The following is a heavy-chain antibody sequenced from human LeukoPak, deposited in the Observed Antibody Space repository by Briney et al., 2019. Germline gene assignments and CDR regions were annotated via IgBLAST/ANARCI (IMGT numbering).Heavy chain of an antibody. CDR1: GGTFSSYA. V-gene: IGHV1-69*06. Sequence: SVKVSCKASGGTFSSYAISWVRQAPGQGLEWMGGIIPIFGTANYAQKFQGRVTITADKSTSTAYMELSSLRSEGTGVYYGGGGGGGGEYYFDYWGQGTLVTVSS. J-gene: IGHJ4*02. D-gene: IGHD2-21*01. CDR2: IIPIFGTA. CDR3: GGGGGGGEYYFDY.